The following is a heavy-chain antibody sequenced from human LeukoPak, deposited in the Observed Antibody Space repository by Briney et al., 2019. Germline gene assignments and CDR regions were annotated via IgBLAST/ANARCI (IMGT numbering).Heavy chain of an antibody. J-gene: IGHJ3*02. V-gene: IGHV3-21*01. CDR1: GFTFSSYS. Sequence: GGSLRLSCAASGFTFSSYSMNWVRQAPGKGLEWVSSISSSSSYIYYADSVKGRFTISRDNAKNSLYLQMNSLRAEDTAVYYCARGSVGATRDAFDIWGQGTMVTVSS. CDR2: ISSSSSYI. CDR3: ARGSVGATRDAFDI. D-gene: IGHD1-26*01.